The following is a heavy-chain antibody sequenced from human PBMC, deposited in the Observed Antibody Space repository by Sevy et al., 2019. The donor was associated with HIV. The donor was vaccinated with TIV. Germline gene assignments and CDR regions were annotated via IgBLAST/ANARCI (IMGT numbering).Heavy chain of an antibody. J-gene: IGHJ3*02. Sequence: GESLKISCKGSGYSFTSYWIGWVRQMPGKGLEWMGIIYPGDSDTRYSPSFQGQVPISADKSISTAYLQWSSLKASDTAMYYCARISSSSSWSSPKDAFDIWGQGTMVTVSS. V-gene: IGHV5-51*01. CDR3: ARISSSSSWSSPKDAFDI. CDR1: GYSFTSYW. CDR2: IYPGDSDT. D-gene: IGHD6-6*01.